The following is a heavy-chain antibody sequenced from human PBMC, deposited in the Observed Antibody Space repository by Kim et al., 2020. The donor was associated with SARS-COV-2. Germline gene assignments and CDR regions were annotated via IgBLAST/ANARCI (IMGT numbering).Heavy chain of an antibody. CDR3: ARHSDYIDFSYYYYYGMDV. J-gene: IGHJ6*02. CDR1: GYSFTSYW. D-gene: IGHD5-12*01. V-gene: IGHV5-10-1*01. CDR2: IDPSDSYT. Sequence: GESLKISCKGSGYSFTSYWISWVRQMPGKGLEWMGRIDPSDSYTNYSPSFQGHVTISADKSISTAYLQWSSLKASDTAMYYCARHSDYIDFSYYYYYGMDVWGQGTTVTVSS.